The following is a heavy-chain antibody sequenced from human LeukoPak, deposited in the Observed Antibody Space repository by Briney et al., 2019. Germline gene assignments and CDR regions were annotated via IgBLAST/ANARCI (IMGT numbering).Heavy chain of an antibody. CDR1: GYTFTSYW. CDR3: ARRPLGGNQPFDY. CDR2: IHPGDSDT. V-gene: IGHV5-51*01. D-gene: IGHD4-23*01. J-gene: IGHJ4*02. Sequence: GESLKISCKGSGYTFTSYWIGWVRQVPGKGLEWMGVIHPGDSDTRYSPSFQGQVTISADKSISTAYLQWSSLKASDTAMYYCARRPLGGNQPFDYWGQGTLVTVSS.